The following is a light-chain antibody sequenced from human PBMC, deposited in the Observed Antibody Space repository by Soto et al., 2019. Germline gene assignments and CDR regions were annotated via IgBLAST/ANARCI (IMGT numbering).Light chain of an antibody. V-gene: IGLV2-23*01. CDR1: SSDVGSYNL. CDR3: CSYARGSTFYV. CDR2: EGS. J-gene: IGLJ1*01. Sequence: QSALTQPASVSGSPGQSITISCTGTSSDVGSYNLVSWYQQHPGKAPKLMIYEGSKRPSGVSNRFSGSKSGNTASLTISGLQAEDEADYYCCSYARGSTFYVLGTGTKVTVL.